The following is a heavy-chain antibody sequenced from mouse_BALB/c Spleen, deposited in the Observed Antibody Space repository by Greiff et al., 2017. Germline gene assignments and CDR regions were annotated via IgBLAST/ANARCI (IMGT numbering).Heavy chain of an antibody. CDR3: ARGYGNYEPGWFAY. D-gene: IGHD2-1*01. CDR2: ISDGGSYT. V-gene: IGHV5-4*02. J-gene: IGHJ3*01. Sequence: EVKLMESGGGLVKPGGSLKLSCAASGFTFSDYYMYWVRQTPEKRLEWVATISDGGSYTYYPDSVKGRFTISRDNAKNNLYLQMSSLKSEDTAMYYCARGYGNYEPGWFAYWGQGTLVTVSA. CDR1: GFTFSDYY.